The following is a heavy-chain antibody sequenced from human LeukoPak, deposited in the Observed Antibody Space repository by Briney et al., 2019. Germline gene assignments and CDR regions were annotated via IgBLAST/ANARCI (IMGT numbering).Heavy chain of an antibody. CDR3: ARLDFWSGADY. J-gene: IGHJ4*02. CDR1: GYSFTDKY. V-gene: IGHV1-2*02. D-gene: IGHD3-3*01. Sequence: GASVKVSCKASGYSFTDKYMHWVRQAPGQGLEWMGWINPNSGGTNYAQKFQGRVTMTRDTSISTAYMELSRLRSDDTAVYYCARLDFWSGADYWGQGTLVTVSS. CDR2: INPNSGGT.